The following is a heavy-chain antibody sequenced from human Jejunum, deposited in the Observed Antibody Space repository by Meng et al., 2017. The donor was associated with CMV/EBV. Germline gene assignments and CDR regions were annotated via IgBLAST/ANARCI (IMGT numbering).Heavy chain of an antibody. V-gene: IGHV3-74*01. D-gene: IGHD2-8*01. CDR1: GFPFSGFW. CDR2: INTDGSGT. Sequence: LSCEASGFPFSGFWMHWVRQRPGKGLEWVARINTDGSGTSYADSVKGRLTISRDNAKNTVYLEVNNLRADDTAVYFCVRGNGLSLDFWGQGTLVTVSS. CDR3: VRGNGLSLDF. J-gene: IGHJ4*02.